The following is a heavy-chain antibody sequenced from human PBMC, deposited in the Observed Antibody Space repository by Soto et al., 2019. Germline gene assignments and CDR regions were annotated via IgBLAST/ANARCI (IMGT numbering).Heavy chain of an antibody. J-gene: IGHJ4*02. V-gene: IGHV3-21*01. CDR2: ISSSSSYI. CDR1: GFTFSSYS. CDR3: ARDLDSGYYYSH. Sequence: LRLSCAASGFTFSSYSMNWVRQAPGKGLEWVSSISSSSSYIYYADSVKGRFTISRDNAKNSLYLQMNSLRAEDTAVYYCARDLDSGYYYSHWGQGTLVTSPQ. D-gene: IGHD3-22*01.